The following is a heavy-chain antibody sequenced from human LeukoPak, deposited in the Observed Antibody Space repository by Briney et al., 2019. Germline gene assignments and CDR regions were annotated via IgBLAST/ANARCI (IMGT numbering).Heavy chain of an antibody. D-gene: IGHD3-22*01. CDR3: YITMIVVVGNYFDY. CDR2: IYHSGST. Sequence: SETLSLTCAVSGYSISSGYYWGWIRQPPGKGLEWIGSIYHSGSTYYNPSLKSRVTISVDTSKYQFSLKLSSVTAADTAVYYCYITMIVVVGNYFDYWGQGTLVTVSS. CDR1: GYSISSGYY. V-gene: IGHV4-38-2*01. J-gene: IGHJ4*02.